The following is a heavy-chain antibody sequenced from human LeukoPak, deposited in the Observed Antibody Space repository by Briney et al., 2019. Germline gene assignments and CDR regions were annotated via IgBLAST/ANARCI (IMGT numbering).Heavy chain of an antibody. CDR1: GYSISSGYY. Sequence: SETMSLTCAVSGYSISSGYYWGWIRQPPGQGLEWIGSIYHSGSTYYNPSLKSRVTISVDTSKNQFSLKLSSVTAAATAVYYCASPSMGIGGAIDYWSQGTLVTVSS. CDR3: ASPSMGIGGAIDY. CDR2: IYHSGST. D-gene: IGHD1-26*01. V-gene: IGHV4-38-2*01. J-gene: IGHJ4*02.